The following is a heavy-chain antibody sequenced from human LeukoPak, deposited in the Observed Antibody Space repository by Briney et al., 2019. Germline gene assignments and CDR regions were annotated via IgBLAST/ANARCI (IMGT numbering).Heavy chain of an antibody. V-gene: IGHV1-18*04. CDR1: GYTFTGYY. J-gene: IGHJ6*03. D-gene: IGHD6-19*01. CDR2: ISTYNGNT. CDR3: ARDLRYSSGRSASGMDV. Sequence: ASVKVSCKASGYTFTGYYMHWVRQAPGQGLEWMGWISTYNGNTNYAQKLQGRVSMTTDTCTSTAYMDLGSLRSDDTAVYYCARDLRYSSGRSASGMDVWGKGTTVTISS.